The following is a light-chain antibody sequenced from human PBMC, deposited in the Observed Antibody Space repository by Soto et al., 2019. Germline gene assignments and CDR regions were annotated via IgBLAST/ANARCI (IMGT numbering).Light chain of an antibody. V-gene: IGKV3-15*01. CDR2: GAS. J-gene: IGKJ2*01. Sequence: EIVMTQSPASLSVSPGDGATLSSTASQSVASNVAWYQQKPGQGPRLLIHGASTRAAGVPARFSGSGSATVCTLAISSLQCKVFAVYYCQQYHNWPPQYTFGQGTKLQLK. CDR1: QSVASN. CDR3: QQYHNWPPQYT.